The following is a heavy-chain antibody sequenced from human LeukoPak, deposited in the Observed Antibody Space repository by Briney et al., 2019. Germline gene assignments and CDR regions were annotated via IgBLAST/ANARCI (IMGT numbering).Heavy chain of an antibody. Sequence: GSLRLSCAASGFTFSSYAMSWVRQAPGKGLEWVSVISGSGGSTYYADSVKGRFTISRDNSKNTLYLQMNSLRAEDTAVYYCAKDHLYSSSSYFDYWGQGTLVTVSS. CDR3: AKDHLYSSSSYFDY. J-gene: IGHJ4*02. CDR2: ISGSGGST. CDR1: GFTFSSYA. D-gene: IGHD6-6*01. V-gene: IGHV3-23*01.